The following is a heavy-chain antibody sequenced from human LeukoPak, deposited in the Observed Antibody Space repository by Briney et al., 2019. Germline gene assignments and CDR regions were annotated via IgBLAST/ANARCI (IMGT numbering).Heavy chain of an antibody. CDR2: VYSTGNT. CDR3: ARLFGATYYYDSSGYHLRAFDI. D-gene: IGHD3-22*01. V-gene: IGHV4-61*09. CDR1: GVSISSGNFY. J-gene: IGHJ3*02. Sequence: SETLSLTCTVSGVSISSGNFYWSWIRQSAGKGLEWIGHVYSTGNTKYNPSLKSRVTISVDTSKNQFSLKLSSVTAAGTAVYYCARLFGATYYYDSSGYHLRAFDIWGQGTMVTVSS.